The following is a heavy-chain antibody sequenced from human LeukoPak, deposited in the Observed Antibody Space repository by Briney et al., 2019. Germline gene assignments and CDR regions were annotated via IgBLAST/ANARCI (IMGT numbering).Heavy chain of an antibody. V-gene: IGHV3-53*01. CDR2: VYSGGST. CDR3: ARDGPPSYYTMDV. J-gene: IGHJ6*02. CDR1: GFTVSNNY. Sequence: GGSLRLSCAVSGFTVSNNYMSWVRQAPGKGLEWVSVVYSGGSTYYVDSVKGRFTISRDNSKNTLHLQMSSLRAEDTAVYYCARDGPPSYYTMDVWGQGTTVTVSS.